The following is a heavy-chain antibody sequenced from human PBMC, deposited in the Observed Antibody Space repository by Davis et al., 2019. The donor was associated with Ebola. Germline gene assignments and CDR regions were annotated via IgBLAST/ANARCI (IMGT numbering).Heavy chain of an antibody. CDR2: IIPIFGTA. CDR3: AREGRSSWLRFKRTYYYYYGMDV. V-gene: IGHV1-69*06. J-gene: IGHJ6*02. CDR1: GGTFSSYA. D-gene: IGHD5-12*01. Sequence: AASVKVSCKASGGTFSSYAISWVRQAPGQGLEWMGGIIPIFGTANYAQKFQGRVTITADKSTSTAYMELSSLRAEDTAVYYCAREGRSSWLRFKRTYYYYYGMDVWGQGTTVTVSS.